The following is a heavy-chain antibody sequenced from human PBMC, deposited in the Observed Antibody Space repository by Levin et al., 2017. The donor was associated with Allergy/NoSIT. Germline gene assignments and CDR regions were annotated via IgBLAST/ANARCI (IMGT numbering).Heavy chain of an antibody. CDR1: GFTVSSHY. V-gene: IGHV3-53*01. Sequence: GGSLRLSCAASGFTVSSHYMTWVRQAPGKGLEWVSVIYSGGSTYYPDSVKGRFTISRDNSKNTLYLQMNSLRAEDTAVYYCARGRYSGSYDFPFDYWGQGALVTVSS. CDR2: IYSGGST. CDR3: ARGRYSGSYDFPFDY. D-gene: IGHD1-26*01. J-gene: IGHJ4*02.